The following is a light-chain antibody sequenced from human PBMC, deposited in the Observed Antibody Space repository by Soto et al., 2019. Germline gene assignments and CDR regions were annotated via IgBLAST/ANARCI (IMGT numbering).Light chain of an antibody. Sequence: DIPLTQSPSTLSASVGDRVTVTCRASQRIDRYLAWYQQKPGKAPKLLVYDASTLEGGVPSSFSGSGSATECILTISSLQPDDFATYYCQQYKDGAWTFGQGTRVEIK. CDR2: DAS. J-gene: IGKJ1*01. CDR1: QRIDRY. V-gene: IGKV1-5*01. CDR3: QQYKDGAWT.